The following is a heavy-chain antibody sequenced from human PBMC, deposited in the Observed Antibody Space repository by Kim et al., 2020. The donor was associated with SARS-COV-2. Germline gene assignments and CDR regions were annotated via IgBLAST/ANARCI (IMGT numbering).Heavy chain of an antibody. D-gene: IGHD2-21*02. V-gene: IGHV3-21*01. Sequence: GGSLRLSCAASGFSFSTYTMNWVRQAPGKGLEWVSAISSSGSYTYYADSVKGRFTISRDNANNSLYLQMNSLRVEDSALYYCATDDPVTGPRGDYWGQGTLVTVSS. CDR2: ISSSGSYT. CDR3: ATDDPVTGPRGDY. CDR1: GFSFSTYT. J-gene: IGHJ4*02.